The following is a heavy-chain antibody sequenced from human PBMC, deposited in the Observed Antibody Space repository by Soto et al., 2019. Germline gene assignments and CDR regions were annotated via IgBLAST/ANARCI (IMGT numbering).Heavy chain of an antibody. Sequence: QVQLVESGGGVVQPGRSLRLSCAASGFSFNNYGMHWVRQAPGKGLEWVALISYDGSNKDHADSVKGRFSISRDNSKNTLSLQMNSLRAEDTAVYYCAKVKVGGLDPLYYNYMDVWGKGTTVTVSS. V-gene: IGHV3-30*18. J-gene: IGHJ6*03. CDR3: AKVKVGGLDPLYYNYMDV. D-gene: IGHD2-15*01. CDR2: ISYDGSNK. CDR1: GFSFNNYG.